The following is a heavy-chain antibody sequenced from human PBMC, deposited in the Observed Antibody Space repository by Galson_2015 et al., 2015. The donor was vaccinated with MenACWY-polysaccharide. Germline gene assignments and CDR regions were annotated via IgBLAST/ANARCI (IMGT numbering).Heavy chain of an antibody. CDR1: GFSLSRTGVS. CDR3: AHPIFTGWLTEDY. J-gene: IGHJ4*02. Sequence: PALVKPTQTLTLTCNFSGFSLSRTGVSVGWIRQPPGKALEWLALIYWDDDKRYSPSLRRRLTITMDTSKNQVVLTMTDMDPIDTGTYFCAHPIFTGWLTEDYWGQGIPVTVSS. D-gene: IGHD3-9*01. CDR2: IYWDDDK. V-gene: IGHV2-5*02.